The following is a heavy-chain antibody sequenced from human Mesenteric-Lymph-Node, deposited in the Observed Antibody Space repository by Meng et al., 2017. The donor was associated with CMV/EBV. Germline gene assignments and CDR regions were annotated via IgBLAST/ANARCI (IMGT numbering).Heavy chain of an antibody. CDR2: IIGSGGAT. CDR1: GFTVSSNY. CDR3: AKWTICTGGRCYGDFDY. J-gene: IGHJ4*02. Sequence: GGSLRLSCAASGFTVSSNYMSWVRQAPGSGLEWVSIIIGSGGATYYADSVKGRFTISRDNSKNTLYLQMNSLRAEDTAVYYCAKWTICTGGRCYGDFDYWGQGTLVTVSS. D-gene: IGHD2-15*01. V-gene: IGHV3-23*01.